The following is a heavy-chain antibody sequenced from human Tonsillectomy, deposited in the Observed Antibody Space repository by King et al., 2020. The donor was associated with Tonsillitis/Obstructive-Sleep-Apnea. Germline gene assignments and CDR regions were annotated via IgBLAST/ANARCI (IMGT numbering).Heavy chain of an antibody. D-gene: IGHD2-21*01. CDR3: ARGILNYYYGMDV. J-gene: IGHJ6*02. Sequence: QLQESGPGLVKPSETLSLTCTVSGGSISSYYWSWIRQPPGKGLEWIGYIYYSGSTNYNPSLESRVTISVGTSKNQFSLKLSSVTAADTAVYYCARGILNYYYGMDVWGQGTTVSVSS. CDR1: GGSISSYY. CDR2: IYYSGST. V-gene: IGHV4-59*01.